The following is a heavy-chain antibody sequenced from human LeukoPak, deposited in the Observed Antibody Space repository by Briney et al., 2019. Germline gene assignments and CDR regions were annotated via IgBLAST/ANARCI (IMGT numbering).Heavy chain of an antibody. Sequence: SQTLSLTCTVSGRSISSGSYYWGWIRQPAGKGLEWIGRIYTSGSTNYNPSPKSRVTISVDTPQNQCSPKLSSVTAADTAVYYCARDVPSYYYYMGVWGKGTTVTVSS. CDR3: ARDVPSYYYYMGV. V-gene: IGHV4-61*02. CDR1: GRSISSGSYY. J-gene: IGHJ6*03. CDR2: IYTSGST.